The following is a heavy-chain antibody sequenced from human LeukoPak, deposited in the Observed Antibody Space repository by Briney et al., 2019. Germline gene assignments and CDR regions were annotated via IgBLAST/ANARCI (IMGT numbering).Heavy chain of an antibody. CDR1: GGSISSYY. Sequence: PSETLSLTCTVSGGSISSYYWSWIRQPPGKGPEWIGYIYYSGSTNYNPSLKSRVTISVDTSKDQFSLKLSSVTAADTAVYYCARHEVSGWYGGFLDYWGQGTLVTVSS. CDR2: IYYSGST. CDR3: ARHEVSGWYGGFLDY. J-gene: IGHJ4*02. V-gene: IGHV4-59*08. D-gene: IGHD6-19*01.